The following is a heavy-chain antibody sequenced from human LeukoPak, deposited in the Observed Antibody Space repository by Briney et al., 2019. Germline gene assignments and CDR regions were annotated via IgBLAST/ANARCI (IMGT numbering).Heavy chain of an antibody. CDR1: GFTFSSNW. V-gene: IGHV3-7*01. CDR2: IKQDGSEQ. D-gene: IGHD3-22*01. Sequence: GGSLRLSCAAPGFTFSSNWMSWVRQAPGKGLWWVANIKQDGSEQYYVESVKGRLTISRNNTKNSLYLQMNSLRAEDTAVYYCARYYYDSSGYSPYYFDYWGQGTLVTVSS. J-gene: IGHJ4*02. CDR3: ARYYYDSSGYSPYYFDY.